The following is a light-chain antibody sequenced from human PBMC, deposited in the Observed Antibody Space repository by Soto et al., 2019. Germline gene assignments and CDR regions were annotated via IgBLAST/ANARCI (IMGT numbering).Light chain of an antibody. CDR1: QSIVRW. V-gene: IGKV1-5*01. CDR2: DAS. J-gene: IGKJ1*01. Sequence: DIQMTQSPSTLSASVGDRVTITCRASQSIVRWLAWYQQKPGKAPKLLIYDASSLESGVPSRFSGSGSGTEFTLTISRLQPDDCATYDCQQYNSYSRTFGQGTKVEIK. CDR3: QQYNSYSRT.